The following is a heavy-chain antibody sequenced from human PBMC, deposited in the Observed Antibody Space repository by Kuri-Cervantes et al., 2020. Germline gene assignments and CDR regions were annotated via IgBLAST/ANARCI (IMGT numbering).Heavy chain of an antibody. J-gene: IGHJ6*04. CDR2: INHSGST. V-gene: IGHV4-34*01. Sequence: SETLSLTCAVYGGSFSGYYWSWIRQPPGKGLEWIGEINHSGSTNYNPSLKSRVTISVDTSKNQFSLKLSSVTAADTAVYYCARGVGYSSSSRALSAVDVWGKETTVTVSS. D-gene: IGHD6-6*01. CDR1: GGSFSGYY. CDR3: ARGVGYSSSSRALSAVDV.